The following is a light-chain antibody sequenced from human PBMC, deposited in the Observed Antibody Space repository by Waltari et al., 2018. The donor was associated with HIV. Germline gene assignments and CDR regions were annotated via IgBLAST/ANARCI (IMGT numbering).Light chain of an antibody. CDR2: DDD. CDR1: TSNIRGHP. Sequence: QSVLTQPPSVSGAPGPRVTIPCTGSTSNIRGHPVHWFRQLPGAAPKLLIYDDDVRPSGVSDRFSGSKSDTSASLAIAGLQAEDEADYYCQSYDDTVSLEVFGGGTRLTVL. J-gene: IGLJ2*01. CDR3: QSYDDTVSLEV. V-gene: IGLV1-40*01.